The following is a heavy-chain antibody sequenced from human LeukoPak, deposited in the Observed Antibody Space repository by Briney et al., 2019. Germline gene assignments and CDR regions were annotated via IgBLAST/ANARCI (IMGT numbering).Heavy chain of an antibody. J-gene: IGHJ4*02. V-gene: IGHV1-18*01. Sequence: VASVKVSCKASGYTFTSYGISWVRQAPGQGLEWMGWISAYNGNTNYAQKLQGRVTMTTDTSTSTAYMELRSLRSDDTAVYYCARAARQRGYGGNSVLDYWGQGTLVTVSS. CDR1: GYTFTSYG. D-gene: IGHD4-23*01. CDR3: ARAARQRGYGGNSVLDY. CDR2: ISAYNGNT.